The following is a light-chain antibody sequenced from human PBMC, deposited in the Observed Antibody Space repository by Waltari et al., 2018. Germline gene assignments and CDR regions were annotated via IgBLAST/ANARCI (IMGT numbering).Light chain of an antibody. CDR3: SSYTSSNTWV. V-gene: IGLV2-14*03. CDR1: SSDVGRYNF. J-gene: IGLJ3*02. CDR2: DVS. Sequence: QSALTQPASVSGSPGQSITISCIGTSSDVGRYNFVSWYQQHPGKAPKLIIYDVSNRPSGVSCRFSCSKSGNTASLTISGLQAEDDADYYCSSYTSSNTWVFGGGTKLTVL.